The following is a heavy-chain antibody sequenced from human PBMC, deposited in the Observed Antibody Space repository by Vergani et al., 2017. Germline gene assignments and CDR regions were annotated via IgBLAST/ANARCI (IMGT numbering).Heavy chain of an antibody. CDR3: AKDPAVGATPAYYFDY. Sequence: EVQLVESGGGLVQPGRSLRLSCAASGFTFDDYAMHWVRQAPGKGLEWVSGISWNSGSIGYADSVKGRFTISRDNAKNSLYLQMNSLRAEDTALYYCAKDPAVGATPAYYFDYWGQGTLVTVSS. CDR1: GFTFDDYA. CDR2: ISWNSGSI. V-gene: IGHV3-9*01. D-gene: IGHD1-26*01. J-gene: IGHJ4*02.